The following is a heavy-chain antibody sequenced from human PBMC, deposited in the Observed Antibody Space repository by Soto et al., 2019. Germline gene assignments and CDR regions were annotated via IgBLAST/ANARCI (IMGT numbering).Heavy chain of an antibody. J-gene: IGHJ4*02. Sequence: QVQLVQSGAEIKKPGASVKLSCKASGITYNTYAIHWVRQAPGQGLERMGWINAGNGDTRYSQNFQGRVTLTRDTSASTVYMDLGSLKSEDTGVYYCARAISGYVTWGQGTLVTVSS. CDR2: INAGNGDT. V-gene: IGHV1-3*01. D-gene: IGHD5-12*01. CDR1: GITYNTYA. CDR3: ARAISGYVT.